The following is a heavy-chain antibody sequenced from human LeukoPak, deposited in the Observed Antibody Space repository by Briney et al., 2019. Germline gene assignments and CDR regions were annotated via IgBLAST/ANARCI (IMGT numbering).Heavy chain of an antibody. CDR3: ARSIGVVIFWGKYNWFDP. D-gene: IGHD3-3*01. V-gene: IGHV4-39*01. CDR1: GGSISNSSSY. CDR2: IYYSGST. Sequence: SETLSLTCTVSGGSISNSSSYWGWIRQPPGKGLEWIGSIYYSGSTYYNPSLKSRVTISVDTSKNQFSLKLSSVTAADTAVYYCARSIGVVIFWGKYNWFDPWGQGTLVTVSS. J-gene: IGHJ5*02.